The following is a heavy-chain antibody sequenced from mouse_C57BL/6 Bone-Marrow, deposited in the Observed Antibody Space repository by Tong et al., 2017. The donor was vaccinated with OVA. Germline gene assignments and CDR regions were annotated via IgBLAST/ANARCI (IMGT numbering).Heavy chain of an antibody. D-gene: IGHD1-1*01. Sequence: EVQLQESGGGLVQPGESLKLSCESNEYEFPSHDMSWVRKTPEKRLELVAAINSDGGSTYYPDTMERRFIISRDNTKKTLYLQMSSLKSEDTAMYYCARHGITTVVVYYFDYWGQGTTLTVSS. CDR2: INSDGGST. CDR3: ARHGITTVVVYYFDY. V-gene: IGHV5-2*01. CDR1: EYEFPSHD. J-gene: IGHJ2*01.